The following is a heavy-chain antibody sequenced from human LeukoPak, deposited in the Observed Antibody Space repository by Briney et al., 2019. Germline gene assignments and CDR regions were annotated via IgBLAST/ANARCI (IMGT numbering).Heavy chain of an antibody. V-gene: IGHV4-38-2*02. Sequence: SETLSLTCTVSGDSFNNGLYWGWIRQPPGKGLEWIGSIPDSGNTYYNPSLKSRVTMSVDTSKNQFSLKLSSVTAADTAVYYCAREDSSSWSYYFDYWGQGTLVTVSS. J-gene: IGHJ4*02. CDR2: IPDSGNT. CDR3: AREDSSSWSYYFDY. D-gene: IGHD6-13*01. CDR1: GDSFNNGLY.